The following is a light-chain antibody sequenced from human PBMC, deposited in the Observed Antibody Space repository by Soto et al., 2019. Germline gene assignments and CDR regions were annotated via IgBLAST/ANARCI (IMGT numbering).Light chain of an antibody. CDR2: EVS. J-gene: IGLJ1*01. CDR3: SSYTRSSTSYV. V-gene: IGLV2-14*01. Sequence: QSALTQPASVSGSPGQSITISCTGTSSDVGGYNYVSWYQQHPDKAPKLMIYEVSNRPSRVSNRFSGSKSGNTAPLTISGLQAEDEADYYCSSYTRSSTSYVFGTGTKVTVL. CDR1: SSDVGGYNY.